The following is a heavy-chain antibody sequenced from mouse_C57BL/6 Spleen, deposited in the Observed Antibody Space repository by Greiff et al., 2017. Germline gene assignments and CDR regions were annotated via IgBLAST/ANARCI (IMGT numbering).Heavy chain of an antibody. D-gene: IGHD1-1*01. CDR2: IDPSDSNT. CDR1: GYTFTSYW. Sequence: QVQLQQPGAELVRPGTSVKMSCKASGYTFTSYWMNWVKQRPGQGLEWIGEIDPSDSNTNYNQKFKGKATLTVDTSSSTAYMQLRSLTSDDTAVYSCARWNYGSSNDFDYWGQGTTRTVSS. V-gene: IGHV1-59*01. CDR3: ARWNYGSSNDFDY. J-gene: IGHJ2*01.